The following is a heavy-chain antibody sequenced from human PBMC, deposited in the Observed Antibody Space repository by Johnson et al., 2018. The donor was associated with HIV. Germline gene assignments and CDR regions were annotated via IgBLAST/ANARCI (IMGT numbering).Heavy chain of an antibody. D-gene: IGHD3-22*01. V-gene: IGHV3-30*04. CDR2: ISYDGSNK. J-gene: IGHJ3*02. CDR3: ARDRAYDSSGYYYGGGAFDI. Sequence: QVQLVESGGGVVQPGRSLRLSCAASGFTFSSYAMHWVRQAPGKGLEWVAVISYDGSNKYYADSVKGRFTISRDNSKNTLYLQMNSLRAEDTALYYCARDRAYDSSGYYYGGGAFDIWGQGTRSPSLQ. CDR1: GFTFSSYA.